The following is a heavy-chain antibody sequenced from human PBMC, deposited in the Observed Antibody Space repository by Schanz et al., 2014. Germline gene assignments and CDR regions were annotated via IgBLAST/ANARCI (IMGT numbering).Heavy chain of an antibody. J-gene: IGHJ4*02. Sequence: PLVEFGGGLVQPGGSLRLSCEASGFSFSVSWMNWVRQAPGKGLEWVATIKEDGSQKYYLDSVKGRFTISRDNAKNLMYLHLNSLRAEDTAVYYCAREVGGSFGQHYWGQGALVTVSS. CDR2: IKEDGSQK. CDR3: AREVGGSFGQHY. D-gene: IGHD1-26*01. CDR1: GFSFSVSW. V-gene: IGHV3-7*01.